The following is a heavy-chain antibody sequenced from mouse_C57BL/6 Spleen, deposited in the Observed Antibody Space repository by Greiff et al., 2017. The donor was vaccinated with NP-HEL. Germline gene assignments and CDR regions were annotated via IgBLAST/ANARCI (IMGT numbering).Heavy chain of an antibody. CDR1: GYAFSSSW. J-gene: IGHJ2*01. CDR3: ARFGVLRYYFDY. D-gene: IGHD1-1*01. Sequence: VQLQESGPELVKPGASVKISCKASGYAFSSSWMNWVKQRPGKGLEWIGRIYPGDGDTNYNGKFKGKATLTADKSSSTAYMQLSSLTSEDSAVYFCARFGVLRYYFDYWGQGTTLTVSS. CDR2: IYPGDGDT. V-gene: IGHV1-82*01.